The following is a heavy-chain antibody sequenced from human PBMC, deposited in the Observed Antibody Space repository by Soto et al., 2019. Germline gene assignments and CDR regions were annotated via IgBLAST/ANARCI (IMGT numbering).Heavy chain of an antibody. V-gene: IGHV4-4*07. Sequence: SETLSLTCTVSGGSISSFCWSWIRQPAGMGLEWIGRIYSSGSTNYNPSLKSRITMSVDTSKNQFSLKLTSVTAADTAVYYCARRVGGYFDFWGQGILVTVSS. CDR3: ARRVGGYFDF. CDR2: IYSSGST. J-gene: IGHJ4*02. CDR1: GGSISSFC.